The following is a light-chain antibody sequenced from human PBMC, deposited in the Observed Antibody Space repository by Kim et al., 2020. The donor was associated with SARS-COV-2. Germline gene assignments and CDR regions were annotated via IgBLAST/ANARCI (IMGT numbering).Light chain of an antibody. CDR3: QTGGTGGV. J-gene: IGLJ3*02. CDR2: LHSDGSH. V-gene: IGLV4-69*01. CDR1: SGHSRYD. Sequence: GASVKLTGTMSSGHSRYDMGWHQQQQEEGPRYLMKLHSDGSHSKGEGIPGRFSGTSSGAERYLTISSLQAEDEADYYCQTGGTGGVLGGGTQLTVL.